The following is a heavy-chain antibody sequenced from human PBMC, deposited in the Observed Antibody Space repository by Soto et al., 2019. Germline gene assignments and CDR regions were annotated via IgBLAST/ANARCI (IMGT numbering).Heavy chain of an antibody. CDR3: AKYSELPYEAYLQQ. D-gene: IGHD1-7*01. CDR2: ISSNGGRT. V-gene: IGHV3-23*01. Sequence: LRLFCGASGFTVSVYAMSWVRQAPGKGLEWVSAISSNGGRTFYADSLRGRFTISRDNSKSALYLQMNNLRAEDTAIYYCAKYSELPYEAYLQQWGQGTLVTVSS. J-gene: IGHJ1*01. CDR1: GFTVSVYA.